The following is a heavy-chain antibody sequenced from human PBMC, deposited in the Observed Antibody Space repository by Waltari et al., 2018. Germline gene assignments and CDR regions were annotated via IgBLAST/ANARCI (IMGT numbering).Heavy chain of an antibody. CDR3: ARDPGGSILELDY. V-gene: IGHV3-30-3*01. CDR1: GFSFGGYA. CDR2: ISYDGTNK. J-gene: IGHJ4*02. D-gene: IGHD1-1*01. Sequence: QVQLVESGGGVVQPGRSLRLSCAASGFSFGGYAMYWVRQAPGKGLEWVAFISYDGTNKYYVDSVKVRFIISRYNSKNTLYLQMNSLRVEDTAVYYCARDPGGSILELDYWGQGTLVTVSS.